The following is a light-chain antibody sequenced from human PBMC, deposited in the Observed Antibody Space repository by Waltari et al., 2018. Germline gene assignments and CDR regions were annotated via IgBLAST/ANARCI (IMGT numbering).Light chain of an antibody. V-gene: IGKV1-5*03. CDR1: QSINSW. CDR2: KAS. J-gene: IGKJ2*01. CDR3: QQYNTYSFT. Sequence: DIQITASPSTVCASVGDRVTITCRASQSINSWLAWYQQKPGKAPNLLIYKASSLESGVPSRFGGSGSGTEFTLSISSLQPDDFATYYCQQYNTYSFTFGQGTKLEIK.